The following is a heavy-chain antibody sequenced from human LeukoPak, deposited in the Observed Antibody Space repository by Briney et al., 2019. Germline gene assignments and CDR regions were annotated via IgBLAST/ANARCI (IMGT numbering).Heavy chain of an antibody. Sequence: SETLPLTCTVSGGSISSYYWSWIRQPAGKGLEWIGRIYTSGSTNYNPSLKSRVTMSVDTSKNQFSLKLSSVTAADTAVYYCARLSLKWELLGNWFDPWGQGTLVTVSS. CDR2: IYTSGST. V-gene: IGHV4-4*07. D-gene: IGHD1-26*01. CDR1: GGSISSYY. J-gene: IGHJ5*02. CDR3: ARLSLKWELLGNWFDP.